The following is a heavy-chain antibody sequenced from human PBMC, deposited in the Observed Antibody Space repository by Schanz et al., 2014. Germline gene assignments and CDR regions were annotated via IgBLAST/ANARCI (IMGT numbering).Heavy chain of an antibody. V-gene: IGHV3-30*02. J-gene: IGHJ4*02. D-gene: IGHD3-10*01. CDR2: IRYDGSNK. Sequence: QVQLVESGGGVVQPGGSLRLSCAASGLTFSSYGMHWVRQAPGKGLEWVAFIRYDGSNKYYADSVKGRFTISRDNSKNTLYLQMNSLRAEDTAVYYCAKVGLYYYGSGFDYWGQGTLVTVSS. CDR1: GLTFSSYG. CDR3: AKVGLYYYGSGFDY.